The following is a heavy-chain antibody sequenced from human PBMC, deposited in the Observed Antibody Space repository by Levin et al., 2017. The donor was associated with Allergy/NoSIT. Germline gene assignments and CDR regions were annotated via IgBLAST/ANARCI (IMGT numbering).Heavy chain of an antibody. CDR3: ARAGGGAGRGGMDV. D-gene: IGHD3-10*01. Sequence: GESLKISCATSGFPFRSYGMAWVRQAPGEGLEWVASITTTSHYIHYADSVKGRFSISRDNANSSVSLQMNRLRREDTAVYYCARAGGGAGRGGMDVWGQGTTVTVSS. J-gene: IGHJ6*02. CDR1: GFPFRSYG. CDR2: ITTTSHYI. V-gene: IGHV3-21*01.